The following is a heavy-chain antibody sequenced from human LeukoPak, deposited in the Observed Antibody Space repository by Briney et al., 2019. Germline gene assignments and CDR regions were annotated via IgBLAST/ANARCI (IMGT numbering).Heavy chain of an antibody. J-gene: IGHJ5*02. CDR1: GGSFSGYY. CDR2: INHSGST. D-gene: IGHD2-2*01. Sequence: SETLSLTCAVYGGSFSGYYWSWIRQPPGKGLEWIGEINHSGSTNYNPSLKSRVTISVDTSKNQFSLKLSSVTAADTAVYYCARGNIVVVPAAIFREPRFDPWGQGTLVTVSS. CDR3: ARGNIVVVPAAIFREPRFDP. V-gene: IGHV4-34*01.